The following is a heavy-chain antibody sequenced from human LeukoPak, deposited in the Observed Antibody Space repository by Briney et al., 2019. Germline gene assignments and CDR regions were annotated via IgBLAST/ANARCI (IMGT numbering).Heavy chain of an antibody. V-gene: IGHV3-30*04. CDR3: AREKLRYFLETFDY. J-gene: IGHJ4*02. D-gene: IGHD3-9*01. CDR2: ISYDGSNK. CDR1: GFTFSSYA. Sequence: GRSLRLSCAASGFTFSSYAMHWVRQAPGKGPEWVAVISYDGSNKYYADSVKGRFTISRDNSKSTLYLQMNSLRAEDAAVYYCAREKLRYFLETFDYWGQGTLVTVSS.